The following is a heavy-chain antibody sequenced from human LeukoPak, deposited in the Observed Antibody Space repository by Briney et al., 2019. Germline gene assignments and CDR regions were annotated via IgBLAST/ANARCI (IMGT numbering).Heavy chain of an antibody. CDR2: IYSDGNT. Sequence: GGSLRLSCVASGLSVSDNCMSWVRQAPGKGLEWVSVIYSDGNTYYSDSVKGRFTISRDNSKNTLYLQMNSLRAEDTAVYYCARDSNYDTSGHYYWGQGTLVTVSS. D-gene: IGHD3-22*01. V-gene: IGHV3-53*01. J-gene: IGHJ4*02. CDR1: GLSVSDNC. CDR3: ARDSNYDTSGHYY.